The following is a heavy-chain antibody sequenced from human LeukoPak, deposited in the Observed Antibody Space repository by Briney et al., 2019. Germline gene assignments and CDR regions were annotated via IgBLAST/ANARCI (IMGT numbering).Heavy chain of an antibody. D-gene: IGHD3-16*01. CDR1: GGSLGNSDYY. J-gene: IGHJ5*01. CDR3: ATLGERRGAYNWFDS. V-gene: IGHV4-39*01. Sequence: SETLSLTCSVSGGSLGNSDYYWGWIRQPPGKGLEWIGSIFYTGSTYYNPSLKSRVTMSVDTSKNQFSLKLTSVTTADTAVYYCATLGERRGAYNWFDSWGQGTLVTVSS. CDR2: IFYTGST.